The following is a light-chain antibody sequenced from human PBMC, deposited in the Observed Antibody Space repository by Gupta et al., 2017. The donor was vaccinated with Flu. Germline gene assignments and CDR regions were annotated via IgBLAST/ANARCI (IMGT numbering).Light chain of an antibody. Sequence: QSALTQPPSASGSPGQSVTISCTGTSSDVGGYNYVSWYQQYPGKAPKLMIYEVSKRPSGVPDRFSGSKSGNTASLTVSGLQAEDEADYYCSSYAGSNNLVFGTGTKVTVL. CDR2: EVS. CDR1: SSDVGGYNY. CDR3: SSYAGSNNLV. V-gene: IGLV2-8*01. J-gene: IGLJ1*01.